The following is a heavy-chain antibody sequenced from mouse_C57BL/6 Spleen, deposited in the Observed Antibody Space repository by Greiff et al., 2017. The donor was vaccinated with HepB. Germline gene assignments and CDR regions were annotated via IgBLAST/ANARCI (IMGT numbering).Heavy chain of an antibody. CDR2: INYDGSST. CDR1: GFTFSDYY. J-gene: IGHJ2*01. Sequence: EVKLMESEGGLVQPGRSMKLSCTASGFTFSDYYMAWVRQVPEKGLEWVANINYDGSSTYYLDSLKSRFIISRDNAKNILYLQMSSLKSEDTATYYCARAPANWGFDYWGQGTTLTVSS. V-gene: IGHV5-16*01. CDR3: ARAPANWGFDY. D-gene: IGHD4-1*01.